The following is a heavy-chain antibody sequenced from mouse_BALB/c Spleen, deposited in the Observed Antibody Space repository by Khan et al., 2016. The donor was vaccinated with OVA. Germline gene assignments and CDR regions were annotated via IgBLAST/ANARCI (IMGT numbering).Heavy chain of an antibody. D-gene: IGHD1-1*01. CDR2: IHYSGIT. J-gene: IGHJ2*01. CDR1: GSSITSGYS. CDR3: ATFDGSRAFDY. Sequence: EVQLQESGPDLVKPSQSLSLTCTVTGSSITSGYSWHWIRQFPGNKLEWMGYIHYSGITNYNPSLKSRISITRDTSKNQFFLQLNSVTTEDTATXYCATFDGSRAFDYWGQGTTLTVSA. V-gene: IGHV3-1*02.